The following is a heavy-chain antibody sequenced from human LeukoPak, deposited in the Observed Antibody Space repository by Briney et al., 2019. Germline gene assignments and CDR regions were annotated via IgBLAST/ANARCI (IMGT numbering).Heavy chain of an antibody. CDR2: ISGSGGST. CDR1: GFTFSSYA. J-gene: IGHJ4*02. CDR3: ATLFRSIVLMVYAMDY. D-gene: IGHD2-8*01. Sequence: GGSLRLSCAASGFTFSSYAMSWVRQAPGKGLEWVSAISGSGGSTYYADSVKGRFTISRDNSKNTLYLQMNSLRAEDTAVYYCATLFRSIVLMVYAMDYWGQGTLVTVSS. V-gene: IGHV3-23*01.